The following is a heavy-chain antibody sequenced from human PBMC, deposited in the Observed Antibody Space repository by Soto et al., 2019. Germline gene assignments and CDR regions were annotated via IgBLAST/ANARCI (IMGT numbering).Heavy chain of an antibody. CDR1: GFKFSDYG. Sequence: PWRSLRVAWRVSGFKFSDYGMHGVRQAPGSGLDLAGLTSYDGSKKNYGDSVKGRFTSSKDNSKDTLYLQMNSLRGVDTAVYQCAKGAIDCRDHDCLGSGAGYFGVDVWGQGTPVTVS. CDR3: AKGAIDCRDHDCLGSGAGYFGVDV. D-gene: IGHD1-26*01. V-gene: IGHV3-30*18. CDR2: TSYDGSKK. J-gene: IGHJ6*01.